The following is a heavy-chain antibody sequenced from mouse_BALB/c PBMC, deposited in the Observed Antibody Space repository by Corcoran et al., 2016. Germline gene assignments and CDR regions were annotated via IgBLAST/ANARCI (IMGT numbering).Heavy chain of an antibody. CDR1: GYSFPSYV. J-gene: IGHJ1*01. V-gene: IGHV1S136*01. CDR2: INPYNDGT. CDR3: ARSYYGSSYWYFDV. D-gene: IGHD1-1*01. Sequence: EVQLQQSGPELVKPGSSVKMSCKASGYSFPSYVMHWVKQKPGQGLEWIGYINPYNDGTKYNEKFKGKATLTSDKSSSTAYMELSSLTSEDSAVYYCARSYYGSSYWYFDVWGAGTTVIVSS.